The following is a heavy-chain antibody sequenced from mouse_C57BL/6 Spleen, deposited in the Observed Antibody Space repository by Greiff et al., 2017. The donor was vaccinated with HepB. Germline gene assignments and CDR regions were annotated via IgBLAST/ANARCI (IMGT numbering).Heavy chain of an antibody. CDR2: IYPGSGNT. CDR3: SSPYYYGSSYGDFDY. J-gene: IGHJ2*01. D-gene: IGHD1-1*01. CDR1: GYTFTDYY. Sequence: VKLMESGAELVRPGASVKLSCKASGYTFTDYYINWVKQRPGQGLEWIARIYPGSGNTYYNEKFKGKATLTAEKSSSTAYMQLSSLTSEDSAVYFCSSPYYYGSSYGDFDYWGQGTTLTVSS. V-gene: IGHV1-76*01.